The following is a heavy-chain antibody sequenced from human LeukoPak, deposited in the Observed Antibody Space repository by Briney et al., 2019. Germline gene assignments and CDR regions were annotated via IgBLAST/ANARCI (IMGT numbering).Heavy chain of an antibody. V-gene: IGHV4-59*08. D-gene: IGHD5-12*01. CDR1: GGSINNYY. CDR3: AGRLYRGYDWGEPYYFDY. Sequence: PSETLSLTCTVSGGSINNYYWNWIRQPPGKGLEWIGHIYYTGTTNYSPSLKSRVTISVDTSKNQFSLKLSSVTAADTAVYYCAGRLYRGYDWGEPYYFDYWGQGTLVTVSS. CDR2: IYYTGTT. J-gene: IGHJ4*02.